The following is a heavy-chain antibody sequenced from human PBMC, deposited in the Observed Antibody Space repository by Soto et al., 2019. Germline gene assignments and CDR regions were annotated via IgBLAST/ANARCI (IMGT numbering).Heavy chain of an antibody. J-gene: IGHJ3*02. CDR2: ISWNSGSI. CDR1: GFTFDDYA. Sequence: EVQLVESGGGLVQPGRSLRLSCAASGFTFDDYAMHWVRQAPGKGLEWVSGISWNSGSIGYADSVKGRFTISRDNXXXXLYLQMXXXXXXXXALYYCAKGLSDGDVDAFDIWGQGTMVTVSS. CDR3: AKGLSDGDVDAFDI. D-gene: IGHD2-21*02. V-gene: IGHV3-9*01.